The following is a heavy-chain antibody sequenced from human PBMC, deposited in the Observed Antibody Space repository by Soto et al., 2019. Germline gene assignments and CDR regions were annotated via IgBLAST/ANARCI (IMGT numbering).Heavy chain of an antibody. CDR2: IYYSGST. CDR1: GGSISSGGYY. J-gene: IGHJ5*02. D-gene: IGHD1-26*01. V-gene: IGHV4-61*08. Sequence: SETLSLTCTVSGGSISSGGYYWSWIRQHPGKGLEWIGYIYYSGSTNYNPSLKSRVTISVDTSKNQFSLKLSSVTAADTAVYYCARYQSRAWFDPWGQGTLVTVSS. CDR3: ARYQSRAWFDP.